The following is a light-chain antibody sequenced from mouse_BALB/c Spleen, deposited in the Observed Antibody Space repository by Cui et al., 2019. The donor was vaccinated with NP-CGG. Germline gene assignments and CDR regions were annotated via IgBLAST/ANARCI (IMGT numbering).Light chain of an antibody. Sequence: QVVVTQESALTTSPGETVKLTCRSSTGAVTTSNYANWVQEKPDHLFTGLIGGTNNRAPGVPARFSGSLIGDKAALTITGAQTEDEAIYFCALWYSNHWVFGGGTKLTVL. CDR3: ALWYSNHWV. J-gene: IGLJ1*01. CDR2: GTN. CDR1: TGAVTTSNY. V-gene: IGLV1*01.